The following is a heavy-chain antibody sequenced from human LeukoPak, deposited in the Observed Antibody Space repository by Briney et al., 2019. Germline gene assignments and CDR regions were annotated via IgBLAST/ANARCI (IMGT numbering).Heavy chain of an antibody. CDR1: GFTFSSYE. J-gene: IGHJ6*04. Sequence: PGGSLRLSCAASGFTFSSYEMNWIRQAPGKGLEWISYISNSGSTKYYADSAKGRFTISRDNAKNSLYLQMNSLRAEDTAVYYCAELGITMIGGVWGKGTTVTISS. CDR2: ISNSGSTK. D-gene: IGHD3-10*02. CDR3: AELGITMIGGV. V-gene: IGHV3-48*03.